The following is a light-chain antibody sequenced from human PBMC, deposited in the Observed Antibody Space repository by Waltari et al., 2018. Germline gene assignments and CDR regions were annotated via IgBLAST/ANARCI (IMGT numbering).Light chain of an antibody. CDR3: QSYDTSLSVV. CDR2: GVN. V-gene: IGLV1-40*01. Sequence: QSVLTQPPSVSGAPGQRVTISCTGTGSNIGAGYDPPWYQQLPGKAPRLLIYGVNTRPVGVPDRFFGSQSGTSASLAIIGLQAEDEGDYYCQSYDTSLSVVFGGGTKLTVL. J-gene: IGLJ2*01. CDR1: GSNIGAGYD.